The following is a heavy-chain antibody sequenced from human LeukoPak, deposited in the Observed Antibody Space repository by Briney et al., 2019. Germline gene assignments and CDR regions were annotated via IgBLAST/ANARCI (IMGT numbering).Heavy chain of an antibody. CDR3: ASDGIAVDRGIGYFDY. J-gene: IGHJ4*02. Sequence: AGGSLRLSCAASGFTFSSYAMHWVRQAPGKGLEWVVVISYDGSNKYYADSVKGRFTISRDNSENTLYLQMNSLRAEDTALYYCASDGIAVDRGIGYFDYWGQGTLVTVSS. CDR1: GFTFSSYA. V-gene: IGHV3-30-3*01. D-gene: IGHD6-13*01. CDR2: ISYDGSNK.